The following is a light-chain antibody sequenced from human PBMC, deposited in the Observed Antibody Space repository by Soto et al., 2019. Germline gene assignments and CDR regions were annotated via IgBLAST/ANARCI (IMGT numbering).Light chain of an antibody. V-gene: IGKV3-20*01. CDR1: QSVSSN. J-gene: IGKJ5*01. Sequence: EIVMTQSPATLSVSPGERATLSCRASQSVSSNLAWYQQKPGQAPRLLIYGVSTRATGIPDRFTGSGSGTDFTLTISRLEPEDFAVFYCQVYGPSPPITFGQGTRLENK. CDR3: QVYGPSPPIT. CDR2: GVS.